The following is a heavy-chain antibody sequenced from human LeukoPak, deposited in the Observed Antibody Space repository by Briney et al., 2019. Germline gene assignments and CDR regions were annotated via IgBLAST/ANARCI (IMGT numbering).Heavy chain of an antibody. CDR3: ARGYSYVSDAFDI. CDR1: GGSISSSSYY. D-gene: IGHD5-18*01. CDR2: IYYSGST. V-gene: IGHV4-39*07. J-gene: IGHJ3*02. Sequence: SETLSLTCTVSGGSISSSSYYWGWIRQPPGKGLEWIGSIYYSGSTYYNPSLKSRVTISVDTSKNQFSLKLSSVTAADTAVYYCARGYSYVSDAFDIWGQGTMVTVSS.